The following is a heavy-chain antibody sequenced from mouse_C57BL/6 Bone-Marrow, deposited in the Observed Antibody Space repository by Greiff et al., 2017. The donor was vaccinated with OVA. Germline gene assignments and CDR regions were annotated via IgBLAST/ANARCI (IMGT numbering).Heavy chain of an antibody. J-gene: IGHJ2*01. CDR1: GFTFSDYY. V-gene: IGHV5-16*01. Sequence: DVKLVESEGGLVQPGSSMKLSCTASGFTFSDYYMAWVRQVPEKGLEWVANINYDGSSTYYLDSLKSRFIISRDNAKNILYLQMSSLKSEDTATYYCARDKARGYFDYWGQGTTLTVSS. CDR3: ARDKARGYFDY. CDR2: INYDGSST.